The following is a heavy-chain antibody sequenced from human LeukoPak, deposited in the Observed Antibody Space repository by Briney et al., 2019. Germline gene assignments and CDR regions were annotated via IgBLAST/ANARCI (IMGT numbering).Heavy chain of an antibody. Sequence: PGGSLRLSCAASGFTFSSYGMHWVRQAPGKGLEWVAFIRYDGSNKYYADSVKGRLTISRDNSKNTLYLQMNSLRAEDTAVYYCAKDSYCSSTSCYMPDYWGQGTLVTVSS. J-gene: IGHJ4*02. CDR2: IRYDGSNK. CDR3: AKDSYCSSTSCYMPDY. D-gene: IGHD2-2*01. CDR1: GFTFSSYG. V-gene: IGHV3-30*02.